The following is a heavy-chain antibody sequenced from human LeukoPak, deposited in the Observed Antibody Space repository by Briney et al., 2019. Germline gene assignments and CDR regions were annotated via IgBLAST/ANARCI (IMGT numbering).Heavy chain of an antibody. CDR1: GFTFNNAW. J-gene: IGHJ4*02. D-gene: IGHD6-13*01. V-gene: IGHV3-15*01. Sequence: GGSLRLSCAASGFTFNNAWMSWVRQAPGKGLEWVGRIKSKADDGTTDYAAPVKGRFTISRDDSKNTLYLQMSSLKTEDTAVYYCTTVGSSYPYWGQGTLVTVSS. CDR2: IKSKADDGTT. CDR3: TTVGSSYPY.